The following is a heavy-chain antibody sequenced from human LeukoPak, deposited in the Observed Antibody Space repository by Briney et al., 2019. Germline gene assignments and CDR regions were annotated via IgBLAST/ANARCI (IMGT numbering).Heavy chain of an antibody. J-gene: IGHJ3*02. CDR2: IIPIFGTV. CDR3: ARGEPKTLWFGDSAFDI. Sequence: ASVKVSCKASGGTFSSYAISWVRQAPGQGLEWMGGIIPIFGTVNYAQKFQGRVTITADKSTSTAYMELSSLRSEDTAVYYCARGEPKTLWFGDSAFDIWGQGTMVTVSS. CDR1: GGTFSSYA. V-gene: IGHV1-69*06. D-gene: IGHD3-10*01.